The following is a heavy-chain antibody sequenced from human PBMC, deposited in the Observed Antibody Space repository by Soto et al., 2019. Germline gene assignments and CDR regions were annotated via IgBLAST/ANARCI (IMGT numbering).Heavy chain of an antibody. Sequence: QVQLVESGGGVVQPGRSLRLSCAASGFTFSSCGMHWVRQAPDKGLEWVAVIWYDGSNKYYADSVKGRFTISRDNSKNTRYLQMNSLRAEDTAVYYCARDPAAYYDYVWGSYRSRGYFDYWGQGTLVTVSS. CDR3: ARDPAAYYDYVWGSYRSRGYFDY. D-gene: IGHD3-16*02. CDR1: GFTFSSCG. V-gene: IGHV3-33*01. J-gene: IGHJ4*02. CDR2: IWYDGSNK.